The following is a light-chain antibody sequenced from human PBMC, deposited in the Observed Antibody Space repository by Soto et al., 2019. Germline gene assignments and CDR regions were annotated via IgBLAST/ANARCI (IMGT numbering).Light chain of an antibody. J-gene: IGKJ2*01. V-gene: IGKV1-5*03. CDR3: QQYNSYYPYT. CDR2: KAS. CDR1: QSISSG. Sequence: DIQMTQSPSTLSASVGDRVTITCRASQSISSGLAWYQQKPGKAPKLLIYKASSLESGVPSRFSGSGSGTELTLTISRLQPDAFATYYYQQYNSYYPYTFGKGTKLEI.